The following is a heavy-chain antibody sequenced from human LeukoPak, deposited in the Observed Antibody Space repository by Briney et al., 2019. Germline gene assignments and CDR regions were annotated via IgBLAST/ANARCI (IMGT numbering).Heavy chain of an antibody. V-gene: IGHV1-18*01. CDR3: ARDLGYSYGHHSYYFDY. D-gene: IGHD5-18*01. Sequence: ASVKVSCKASGYTFTSYGISWVRQAPGQGLEWMGWISAYNGNTNYAQKLQGRVTMTRDTSTSTVYMELSSLRSEDTAVYYCARDLGYSYGHHSYYFDYWGQGTLVTVSS. CDR1: GYTFTSYG. J-gene: IGHJ4*02. CDR2: ISAYNGNT.